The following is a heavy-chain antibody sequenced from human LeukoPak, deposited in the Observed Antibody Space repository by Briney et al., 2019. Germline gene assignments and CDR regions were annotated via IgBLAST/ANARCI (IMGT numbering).Heavy chain of an antibody. CDR2: IYTSGST. Sequence: PSETLSLTCTVSGGSISSYYWSWIRQPAGKGLEWIGRIYTSGSTNYNPSLKSRVTISVDTSKNQFSLKLSSVTAADTAVYYCARPDYYDSSGYYYDAFDIWGQGTMVTVSS. CDR3: ARPDYYDSSGYYYDAFDI. CDR1: GGSISSYY. D-gene: IGHD3-22*01. V-gene: IGHV4-4*07. J-gene: IGHJ3*02.